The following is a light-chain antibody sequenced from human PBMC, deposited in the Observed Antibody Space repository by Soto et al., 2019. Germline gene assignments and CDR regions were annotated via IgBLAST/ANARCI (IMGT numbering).Light chain of an antibody. CDR3: AAWDDSLRDV. Sequence: QSVLTQPPSASGTPGQRVTISCSGSSSNIGSNYVYWYQQLPGTAPKLLIYRNNQRPSGVPDRFSGSKSGTSASLAISGLRSEDEADYYCAAWDDSLRDVFGGGTKSPS. J-gene: IGLJ3*02. CDR2: RNN. CDR1: SSNIGSNY. V-gene: IGLV1-47*01.